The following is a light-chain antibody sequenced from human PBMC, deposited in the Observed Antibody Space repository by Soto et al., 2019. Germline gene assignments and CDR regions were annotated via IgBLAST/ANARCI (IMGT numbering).Light chain of an antibody. CDR1: QSVSSK. J-gene: IGKJ1*01. V-gene: IGKV3-15*01. CDR2: GAS. CDR3: QQYNNWPRT. Sequence: EIVMTQTPATLSVSPGDRATIYCRASQSVSSKLAWYQQKPGQALRIIIYGASTRATGIPARFSGSGSGTECTLTISSLQSEDVAVYYCQQYNNWPRTFGQGTKVDI.